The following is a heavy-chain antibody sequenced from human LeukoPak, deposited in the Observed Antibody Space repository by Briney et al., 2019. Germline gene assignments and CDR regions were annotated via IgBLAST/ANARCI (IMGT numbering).Heavy chain of an antibody. J-gene: IGHJ4*02. CDR3: ARPAIVGATRVYYFDY. CDR2: FYSSTRT. V-gene: IGHV4-61*09. CDR1: GDSLTSGSRY. D-gene: IGHD1-26*01. Sequence: PSQTLSLTCTVSGDSLTSGSRYWSWIRQPAGKGLEWIGHFYSSTRTTYNPSLESRVTISGDAAKNQFSLKLDSVTAADTAVYYCARPAIVGATRVYYFDYWGQGTLVTVSS.